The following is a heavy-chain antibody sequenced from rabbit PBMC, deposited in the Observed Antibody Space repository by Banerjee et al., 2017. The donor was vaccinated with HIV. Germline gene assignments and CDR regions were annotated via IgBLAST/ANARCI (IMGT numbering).Heavy chain of an antibody. J-gene: IGHJ4*01. V-gene: IGHV1S45*01. CDR2: IYGGSSGST. D-gene: IGHD1-1*01. CDR3: AREEYASSPGNFNL. CDR1: GFDFSSSYW. Sequence: EESGGDLVQPEGSLTLTCKASGFDFSSSYWICWVRQAPGKGLEWIACIYGGSSGSTYYASWAKGRFTISKTSSTTVTLQMTSLTAADTATYFCAREEYASSPGNFNLWGPGTLVTVS.